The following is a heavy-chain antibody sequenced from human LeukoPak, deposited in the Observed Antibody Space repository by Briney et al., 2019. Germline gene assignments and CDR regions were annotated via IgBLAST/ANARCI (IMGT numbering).Heavy chain of an antibody. Sequence: GGSLRLSCAASGFTFDDYAMHWVRQAPGKGLEWVSGISWNSGSIGYADSVKGRFTISRDNAKNSLYLQMNSLRAEDTALYYCARKGYYYDSSGYYLPSDYWGQGTLVTVSS. D-gene: IGHD3-22*01. CDR1: GFTFDDYA. CDR2: ISWNSGSI. J-gene: IGHJ4*02. V-gene: IGHV3-9*01. CDR3: ARKGYYYDSSGYYLPSDY.